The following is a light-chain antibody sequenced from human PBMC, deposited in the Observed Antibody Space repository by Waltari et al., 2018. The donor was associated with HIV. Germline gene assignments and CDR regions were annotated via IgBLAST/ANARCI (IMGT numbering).Light chain of an antibody. J-gene: IGLJ2*01. V-gene: IGLV2-8*01. Sequence: QSALTQPPSASGSPGQSVTLSCPGSNSDIGSYDYVSWYYLHPGKAPKLVMSEVTKRPSGVSDRFSGSKSADTACLTVSGLQAEDEADYYCSSFADRDGFYVLFGGGTRLTVL. CDR2: EVT. CDR1: NSDIGSYDY. CDR3: SSFADRDGFYVL.